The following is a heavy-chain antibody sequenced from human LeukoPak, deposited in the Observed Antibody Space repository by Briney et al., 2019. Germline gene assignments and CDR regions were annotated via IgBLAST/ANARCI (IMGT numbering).Heavy chain of an antibody. CDR3: ARVMVRGVIDY. V-gene: IGHV4-59*01. Sequence: SETLSLTCTVSGGSISSYYWSWIRQPPGKGLEWIGYIYYSGSANYNPSLKSRVTISVDTSKNQFSLKLSSVTAADTAVYYCARVMVRGVIDYWGQGTMVTVSS. D-gene: IGHD3-10*01. CDR2: IYYSGSA. J-gene: IGHJ3*01. CDR1: GGSISSYY.